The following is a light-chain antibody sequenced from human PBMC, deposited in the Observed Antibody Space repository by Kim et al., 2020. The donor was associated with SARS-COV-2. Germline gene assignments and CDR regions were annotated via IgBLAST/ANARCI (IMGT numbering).Light chain of an antibody. CDR3: QQYDTSPYT. Sequence: PGESATLSCRASQSVSSNYLAWYHQRPGQAPRLLIYLASTRATGAPDRFSGSGSGTDFTLTIRRLEPEDSGVFYCQQYDTSPYTFGQGTKVEI. CDR2: LAS. CDR1: QSVSSNY. J-gene: IGKJ2*01. V-gene: IGKV3-20*01.